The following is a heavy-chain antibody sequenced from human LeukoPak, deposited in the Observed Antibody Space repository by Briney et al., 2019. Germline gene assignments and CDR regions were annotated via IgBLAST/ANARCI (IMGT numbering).Heavy chain of an antibody. J-gene: IGHJ4*02. V-gene: IGHV3-21*01. CDR2: ISSSSSYI. CDR1: GFTFSSYS. D-gene: IGHD6-19*01. CDR3: ARGGAVAPKFNFDY. Sequence: GGSLRLSCAASGFTFSSYSMNWVRQAPGKGLEWVSSISSSSSYIYYADSVKGRFTISRDNAKNSLYLQMNSLRAEGTAVYYCARGGAVAPKFNFDYWGQGTLVTVSS.